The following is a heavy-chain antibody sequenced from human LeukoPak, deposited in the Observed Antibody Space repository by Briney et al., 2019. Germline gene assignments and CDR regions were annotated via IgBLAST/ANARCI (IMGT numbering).Heavy chain of an antibody. J-gene: IGHJ6*03. Sequence: GGSLRLSCAASGFTSSSYWMHWVRQGPGKGLVWVSRINSDGSSTSDADSVKGRFTISRDNSKNTLYLQMNSLRAEDTAVYYCAKDLATKNYYYYYMDVWGKGTTVTVSS. CDR2: INSDGSST. CDR1: GFTSSSYW. D-gene: IGHD1-26*01. CDR3: AKDLATKNYYYYYMDV. V-gene: IGHV3-74*01.